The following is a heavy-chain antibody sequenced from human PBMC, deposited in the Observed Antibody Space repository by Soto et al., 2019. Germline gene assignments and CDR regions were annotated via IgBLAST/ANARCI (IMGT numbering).Heavy chain of an antibody. D-gene: IGHD5-18*01. CDR3: AKGRGYSYGHSDY. CDR2: ISGSGDNT. Sequence: EVQLLESGGDLVQPGGSLRLSCVASGITFSTYAMTWVRQGPGKGLEWVSAISGSGDNTYYVDSVKGRFTSSRDNGKNTLYLQMNSLRAEDTAVYYCAKGRGYSYGHSDYWGQGTLVTVSS. J-gene: IGHJ4*02. CDR1: GITFSTYA. V-gene: IGHV3-23*01.